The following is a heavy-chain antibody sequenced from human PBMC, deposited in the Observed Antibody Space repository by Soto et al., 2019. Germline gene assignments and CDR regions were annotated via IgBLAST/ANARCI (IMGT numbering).Heavy chain of an antibody. Sequence: QVQLVQSGAEVEKPGSSVKVSCKASGGTFSSYAINWVRQAPGQGLEWMGGISRIFGTPDYAQRIPARATITADDSTSTAYIELSSLRSENTAVYYCANQGSNEYSYSAMDVWGQGTTVTVSS. CDR2: ISRIFGTP. J-gene: IGHJ6*02. V-gene: IGHV1-69*12. D-gene: IGHD3-10*01. CDR1: GGTFSSYA. CDR3: ANQGSNEYSYSAMDV.